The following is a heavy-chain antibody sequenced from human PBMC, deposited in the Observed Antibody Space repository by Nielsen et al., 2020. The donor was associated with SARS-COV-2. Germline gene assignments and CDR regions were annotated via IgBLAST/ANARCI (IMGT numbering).Heavy chain of an antibody. V-gene: IGHV3-9*01. CDR3: ARDRIAARPTFGWFDP. CDR1: GFTFDDYA. Sequence: GGSLRLSCAASGFTFDDYAMHWVRQAPGKGLEWVSGISWNSGSIGYADSVKGRFTISRDNAKNSLYLQMNSLRAEDTAVYYCARDRIAARPTFGWFDPWGQGTLVTVSS. CDR2: ISWNSGSI. D-gene: IGHD6-6*01. J-gene: IGHJ5*02.